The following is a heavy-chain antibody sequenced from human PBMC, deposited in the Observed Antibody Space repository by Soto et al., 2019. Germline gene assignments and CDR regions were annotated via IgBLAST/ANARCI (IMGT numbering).Heavy chain of an antibody. J-gene: IGHJ4*02. CDR1: GGSISSSSYY. CDR2: IYYSGST. Sequence: SETLSLTCTVSGGSISSSSYYWGWIRQPPGKGLEWIGSIYYSGSTYYNPSLKSRVTISVDTSKNQFSLRLSSVTAADTAVYYCASQIAAAGTSRWGQGTLVTVSS. V-gene: IGHV4-39*01. D-gene: IGHD6-13*01. CDR3: ASQIAAAGTSR.